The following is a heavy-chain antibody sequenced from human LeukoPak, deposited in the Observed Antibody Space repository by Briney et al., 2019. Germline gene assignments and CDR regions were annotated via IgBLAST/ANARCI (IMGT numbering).Heavy chain of an antibody. Sequence: ASVKVSCKASGYTFTSYYMHWVRQAPGQGLEWMGIINPSGGSTSYAQKFQGRVTMTRDTSMSTVYMELSSLRSEDTAVYYCARESPVFYYDSSGYYGYWGQGTLVTVSS. V-gene: IGHV1-46*01. CDR2: INPSGGST. J-gene: IGHJ4*02. CDR1: GYTFTSYY. CDR3: ARESPVFYYDSSGYYGY. D-gene: IGHD3-22*01.